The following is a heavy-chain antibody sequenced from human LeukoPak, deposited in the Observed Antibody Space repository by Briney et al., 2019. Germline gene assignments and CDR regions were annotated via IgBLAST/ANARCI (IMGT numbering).Heavy chain of an antibody. V-gene: IGHV3-48*03. CDR1: GFTFSSYE. Sequence: GGSLRLSCAASGFTFSSYEMNWVRQAPGKGLEWVSYISSSGSTIYYADSVKGRFTISRDNAKNSLYLQMNSVRAEDTAVYYCARDRCSSTSCYTPNWFDPWGQGTLVTVSS. CDR3: ARDRCSSTSCYTPNWFDP. CDR2: ISSSGSTI. D-gene: IGHD2-2*02. J-gene: IGHJ5*02.